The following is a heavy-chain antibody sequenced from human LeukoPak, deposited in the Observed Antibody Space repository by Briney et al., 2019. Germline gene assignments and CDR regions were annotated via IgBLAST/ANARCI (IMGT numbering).Heavy chain of an antibody. CDR3: ARDRDSTATTFWFDP. Sequence: PSETLSLTCXVSGVSISNYYWSWIRQPAGKGLEWIGRISTSGSGNYNPSLKSRVTISIDTSNNQFSLKVNSVTAADTAVYYCARDRDSTATTFWFDPWGQGTLVTVSS. CDR1: GVSISNYY. D-gene: IGHD1-7*01. J-gene: IGHJ5*02. V-gene: IGHV4-4*07. CDR2: ISTSGSG.